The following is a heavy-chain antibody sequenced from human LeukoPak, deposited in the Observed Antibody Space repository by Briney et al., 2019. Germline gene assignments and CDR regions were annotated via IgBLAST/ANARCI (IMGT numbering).Heavy chain of an antibody. CDR1: GGSFSGYY. Sequence: PSETLSLTCAVYGGSFSGYYWSWIRQPPGKGLEWIGEINHSGSTNYNPSLKSRVTISVDTSKNQFSLKLSSVTAADTAVYYCARGRTAIDYWGQGTLVTVSS. CDR3: ARGRTAIDY. CDR2: INHSGST. J-gene: IGHJ4*02. V-gene: IGHV4-34*01. D-gene: IGHD5-18*01.